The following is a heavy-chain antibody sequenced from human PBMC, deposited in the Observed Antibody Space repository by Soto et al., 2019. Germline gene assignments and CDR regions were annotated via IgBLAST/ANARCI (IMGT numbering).Heavy chain of an antibody. V-gene: IGHV3-23*01. J-gene: IGHJ3*01. D-gene: IGHD2-21*02. CDR1: GFPFRTHA. Sequence: EVQLLESGGGLRQPGGSLRLSCAAAGFPFRTHAMTWVRQTPAKGLEWISTISGSGAATYYADSVRGRFTISRDNTENTLFLQMNSLRAEDSAMYFCTKCRRGAWAHDFFDVWGQGTPVTVSS. CDR2: ISGSGAAT. CDR3: TKCRRGAWAHDFFDV.